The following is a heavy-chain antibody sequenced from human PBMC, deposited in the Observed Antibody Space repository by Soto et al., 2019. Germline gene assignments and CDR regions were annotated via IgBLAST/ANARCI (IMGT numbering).Heavy chain of an antibody. CDR1: GGSFSGYY. V-gene: IGHV4-34*09. J-gene: IGHJ4*02. D-gene: IGHD3-10*01. CDR2: INHSGST. CDR3: ARVGYYYGSGSYSIFDY. Sequence: SETLSLTCAVYGGSFSGYYWSWIRQPPGKGLEWIGEINHSGSTYYNPSLKSRVTISVDTSKNQFSLKLSSVTAADTAVYYCARVGYYYGSGSYSIFDYWGQGTLVTVSS.